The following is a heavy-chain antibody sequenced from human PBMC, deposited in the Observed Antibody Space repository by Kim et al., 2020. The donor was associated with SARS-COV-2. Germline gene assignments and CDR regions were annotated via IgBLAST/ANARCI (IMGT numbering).Heavy chain of an antibody. CDR2: IKVGGSDK. J-gene: IGHJ4*02. D-gene: IGHD2-15*01. V-gene: IGHV3-7*01. CDR1: GFTFRSSM. Sequence: GGSLRLSCAASGFTFRSSMMSWVRQTPAKGLEWVANIKVGGSDKYYADSVKGRFTISRDDAQNSVYLQMNSLGADDTAVYYCVRDIRTRISDYVGPGTLV. CDR3: VRDIRTRISDY.